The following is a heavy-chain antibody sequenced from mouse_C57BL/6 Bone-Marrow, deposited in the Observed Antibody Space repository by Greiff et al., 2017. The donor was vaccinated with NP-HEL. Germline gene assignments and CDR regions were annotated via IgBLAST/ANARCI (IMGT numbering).Heavy chain of an antibody. J-gene: IGHJ1*03. V-gene: IGHV1-20*01. CDR3: TRSTTVVATGYFDV. CDR1: GYSFTGYF. D-gene: IGHD1-1*01. Sequence: EVQLQQSGPELVKPGDSVKISCEASGYSFTGYFMNWVMQSHGKSLEWIGRINPYNGDTFYNQKFKGKATLTVDKSSSTAHMELRSLTSEDSAVYYCTRSTTVVATGYFDVWGTGTTVTVSS. CDR2: INPYNGDT.